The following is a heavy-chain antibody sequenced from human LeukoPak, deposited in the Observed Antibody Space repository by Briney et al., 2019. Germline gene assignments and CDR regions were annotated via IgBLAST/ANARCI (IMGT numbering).Heavy chain of an antibody. CDR2: IIPIFGTA. D-gene: IGHD6-6*01. Sequence: SVKVSCKASGGIFSSYAISWVRQAPGQGLEWMGGIIPIFGTANYAQKFQGRVTITADGSTSTAYMELSSLRSEDTAVYYCARGFVSSSTTAFDIWGQGTMVTVSS. J-gene: IGHJ3*02. CDR3: ARGFVSSSTTAFDI. CDR1: GGIFSSYA. V-gene: IGHV1-69*13.